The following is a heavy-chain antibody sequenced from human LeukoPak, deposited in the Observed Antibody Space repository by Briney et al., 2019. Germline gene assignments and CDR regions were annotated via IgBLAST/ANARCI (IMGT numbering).Heavy chain of an antibody. CDR3: ARDGITGTMDDAFDI. D-gene: IGHD1-7*01. Sequence: SVRVSCKASGGTFSSYAISWVRQAPGQGLEWMGGIIPIFGTANYAQKFQGRVTITADESTSTAYMELSSLRSEDTAVYYCARDGITGTMDDAFDIWGQGTMVTVSS. CDR2: IIPIFGTA. CDR1: GGTFSSYA. J-gene: IGHJ3*02. V-gene: IGHV1-69*13.